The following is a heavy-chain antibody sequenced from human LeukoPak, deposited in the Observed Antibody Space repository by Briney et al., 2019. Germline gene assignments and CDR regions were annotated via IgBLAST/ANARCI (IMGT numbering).Heavy chain of an antibody. CDR1: GGTFSSYA. D-gene: IGHD2-2*01. J-gene: IGHJ5*02. CDR2: IIPIFGTA. Sequence: ASVKVSCKASGGTFSSYAISWVRQAPGQGLEWMEGIIPIFGTANYAQKFQGRVTITADESTSTAYMELSSLRSEDTAVYYCARGAFDCSSTSCYFDPWGQGTLVTVSS. CDR3: ARGAFDCSSTSCYFDP. V-gene: IGHV1-69*13.